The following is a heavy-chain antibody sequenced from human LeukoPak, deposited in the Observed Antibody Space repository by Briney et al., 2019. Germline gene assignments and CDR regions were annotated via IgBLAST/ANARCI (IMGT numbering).Heavy chain of an antibody. CDR3: ARETRVRAGSWTCYFYHMDV. D-gene: IGHD6-13*01. V-gene: IGHV3-48*03. CDR2: ISSSGSTI. Sequence: GRSLRLSCAASGFTFSSYEMNWVRQAPGKGLEWVLYISSSGSTIYYADSVKGRFTISRDNAKNSLYLQMNSLRAEDTAVYYCARETRVRAGSWTCYFYHMDVWGKGTTVTVSS. J-gene: IGHJ6*03. CDR1: GFTFSSYE.